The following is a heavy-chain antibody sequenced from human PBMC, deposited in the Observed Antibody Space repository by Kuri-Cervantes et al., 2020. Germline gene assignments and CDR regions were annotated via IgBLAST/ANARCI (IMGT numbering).Heavy chain of an antibody. CDR3: AREGGVLRYFDWFAPAFPNRRFDY. CDR2: IYSGGST. CDR1: GFTVSSNY. Sequence: GGSLRLSCAASGFTVSSNYMSWVRQAPGKGLEWVSVIYSGGSTYYADSVKGRFTISRDNSKNTLYLQMNSLRAEDTAVYYCAREGGVLRYFDWFAPAFPNRRFDYWGQGTLVTVSS. J-gene: IGHJ4*02. V-gene: IGHV3-53*05. D-gene: IGHD3-9*01.